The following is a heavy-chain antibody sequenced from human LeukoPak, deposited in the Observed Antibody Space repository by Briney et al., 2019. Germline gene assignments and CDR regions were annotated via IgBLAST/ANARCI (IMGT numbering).Heavy chain of an antibody. D-gene: IGHD1-26*01. Sequence: GGSLRLSCAASGFTFSSYSMNWVRQAPGKGLEWVSYISSSSSTIYYADSVKGRFTISRDNAKNSLYLQMNSLRAEDTAVYYCAKDRSSSGSYYMTTGEFDYWGQGTLVTVSS. V-gene: IGHV3-48*04. CDR3: AKDRSSSGSYYMTTGEFDY. CDR1: GFTFSSYS. J-gene: IGHJ4*02. CDR2: ISSSSSTI.